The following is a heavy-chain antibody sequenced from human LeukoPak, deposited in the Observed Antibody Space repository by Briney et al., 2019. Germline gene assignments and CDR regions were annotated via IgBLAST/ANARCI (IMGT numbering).Heavy chain of an antibody. CDR2: INPNTGDT. D-gene: IGHD4-23*01. Sequence: ASVKVSCKASGYSFTDHYLHWVRQAPGQGLEWMGWINPNTGDTNSAQSFQGRVTMTRDTSITTVYMELSRLRSDDTAVYYCARDGGFDFWGQGTRVTVSS. CDR3: ARDGGFDF. V-gene: IGHV1-2*02. J-gene: IGHJ4*02. CDR1: GYSFTDHY.